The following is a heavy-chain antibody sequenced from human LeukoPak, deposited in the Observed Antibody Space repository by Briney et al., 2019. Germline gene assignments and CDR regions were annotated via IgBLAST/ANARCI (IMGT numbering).Heavy chain of an antibody. J-gene: IGHJ4*02. Sequence: GGSLRLSCSASGFTFSTYAMSWVRQAPGKGLEWVSGVSGSGRSTYYADSVKGRFTISRDNSKNRLNLQMNSLRVEDTAVYYCARGIGSLTPLDYWGQGTLVTVSS. V-gene: IGHV3-23*01. CDR2: VSGSGRST. CDR3: ARGIGSLTPLDY. CDR1: GFTFSTYA. D-gene: IGHD2-15*01.